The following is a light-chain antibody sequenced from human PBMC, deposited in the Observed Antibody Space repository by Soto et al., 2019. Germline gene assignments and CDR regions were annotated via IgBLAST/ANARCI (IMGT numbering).Light chain of an antibody. CDR1: QTISSW. J-gene: IGKJ1*01. Sequence: DIQMTQSPSTLSGSVGDRVTITCRASQTISSWLAWYQQKPGKAHNXLIYKASSLKSGVPSRFSGSGSGTELTITISSLQPDDFETYYCQHYNSYSEAFGQGTKVDIK. CDR2: KAS. V-gene: IGKV1-5*03. CDR3: QHYNSYSEA.